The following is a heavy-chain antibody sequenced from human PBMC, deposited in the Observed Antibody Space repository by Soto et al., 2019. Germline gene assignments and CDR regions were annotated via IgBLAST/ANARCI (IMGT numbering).Heavy chain of an antibody. Sequence: GGSLRLSCAASGFSFRSYGMHWVRQAPGKGLEWVAVIWYDGNKKYYGDSVRGRFTISRDNSQNTPYLEMNSLRAEDTAVYYCVVDTTGLLDYWGQGTLVTVSS. CDR3: VVDTTGLLDY. V-gene: IGHV3-33*03. D-gene: IGHD5-18*01. J-gene: IGHJ4*02. CDR2: IWYDGNKK. CDR1: GFSFRSYG.